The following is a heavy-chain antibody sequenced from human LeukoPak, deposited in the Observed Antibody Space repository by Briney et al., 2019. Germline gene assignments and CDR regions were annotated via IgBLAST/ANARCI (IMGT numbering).Heavy chain of an antibody. CDR2: IYHSGST. CDR1: GGSISSSNW. Sequence: SETLSLTCAVSGGSISSSNWWSWVRQPPGKGLEWIGEIYHSGSTNYNPSLKSRVTISVDKSKNQFSLKLSSVTAADTAVYYCARRGYNNWSAFDIWGQGTMVTVSS. CDR3: ARRGYNNWSAFDI. J-gene: IGHJ3*02. D-gene: IGHD5-18*01. V-gene: IGHV4-4*02.